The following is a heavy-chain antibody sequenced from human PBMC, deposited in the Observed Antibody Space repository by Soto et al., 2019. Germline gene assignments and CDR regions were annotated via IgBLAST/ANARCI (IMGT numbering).Heavy chain of an antibody. CDR1: GGTFSSSG. CDR3: ERWPQPRGTADPHAVDV. J-gene: IGHJ6*02. Sequence: QVQLVQSGTEVKKPGSSVKVSCKASGGTFSSSGFSRVRQAPGQGLEWMGMIVPSLDTTKYAQKFQARVTITADQFTSTAYMELSSLRSEDTAVYYCERWPQPRGTADPHAVDVWGQGTRVIVSS. D-gene: IGHD2-21*02. V-gene: IGHV1-69*09. CDR2: IVPSLDTT.